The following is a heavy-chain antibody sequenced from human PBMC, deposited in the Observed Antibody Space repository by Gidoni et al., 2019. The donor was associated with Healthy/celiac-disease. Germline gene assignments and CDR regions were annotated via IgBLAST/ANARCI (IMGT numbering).Heavy chain of an antibody. V-gene: IGHV3-21*01. CDR2: ISSSSSYI. J-gene: IGHJ4*02. D-gene: IGHD2-15*01. Sequence: EVQLVESGGGLVKPGVSLRLSGAASGFTFSSYSMNWVRQAPGKGLEWVSSISSSSSYIYYADSVKGRFTISRDNAKNSLYLQMNSLRAEDTAVYYCARDLSLVAAPFDYWGQGTLVTVSS. CDR3: ARDLSLVAAPFDY. CDR1: GFTFSSYS.